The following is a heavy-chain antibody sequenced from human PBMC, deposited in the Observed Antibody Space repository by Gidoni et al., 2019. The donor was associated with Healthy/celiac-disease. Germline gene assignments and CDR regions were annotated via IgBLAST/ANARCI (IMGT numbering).Heavy chain of an antibody. V-gene: IGHV1-46*03. CDR2: INPSGGST. Sequence: QVPLVQSGAEVTKPGASVTVSCKASGYTFTSYSIHWVRQAPGQGLEWRGIINPSGGSTSYAQKFQDRGTMTRDTSTDKVYRELSTLRSEDTAVYDCYRDLPVTDDYYYGMDVWGKGTTVTVSS. CDR1: GYTFTSYS. D-gene: IGHD4-17*01. CDR3: YRDLPVTDDYYYGMDV. J-gene: IGHJ6*04.